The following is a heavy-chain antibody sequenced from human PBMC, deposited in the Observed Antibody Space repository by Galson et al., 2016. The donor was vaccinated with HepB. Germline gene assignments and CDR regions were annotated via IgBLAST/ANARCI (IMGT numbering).Heavy chain of an antibody. D-gene: IGHD1-7*01. CDR1: GGSFSGYY. V-gene: IGHV4-34*01. CDR2: INHSGST. J-gene: IGHJ4*02. CDR3: AKKGRWHYAAPYYFDS. Sequence: ETLSLTCTVHGGSFSGYYWNWIRQPAGKGPEWIGEINHSGSTNYNPSLKGRVTISVGMSKNQFSLRLNSVTAADTAVYYCAKKGRWHYAAPYYFDSWGQGTLVTVSS.